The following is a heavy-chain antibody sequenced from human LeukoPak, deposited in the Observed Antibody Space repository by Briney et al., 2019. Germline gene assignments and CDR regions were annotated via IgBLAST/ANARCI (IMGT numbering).Heavy chain of an antibody. CDR3: AREGLYSSSSSRYYYYGMDV. D-gene: IGHD6-6*01. Sequence: SQTLSLTCTVSGGSISSGGYYRSWIRQHPGKGLEWIGYIYYSGSTYYNPSLKSRVTISVDTSKNQFSLKLSSVTAADTAVYYCAREGLYSSSSSRYYYYGMDVWGQGTTVTVSS. V-gene: IGHV4-31*03. CDR2: IYYSGST. CDR1: GGSISSGGYY. J-gene: IGHJ6*02.